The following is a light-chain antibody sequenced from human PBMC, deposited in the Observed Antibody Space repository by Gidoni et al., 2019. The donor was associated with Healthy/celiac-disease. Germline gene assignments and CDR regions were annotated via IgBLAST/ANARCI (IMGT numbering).Light chain of an antibody. J-gene: IGKJ2*01. Sequence: EIVLTQSPATLSLSPGERATLSCRASQSVSSYLAWYQQKPGQAPRLLIYAASNRATGLPARFSGSGSGTYFTLTISSLAPEDFAVYYCQQRSNWPPYTFGQGTKLEIK. V-gene: IGKV3-11*01. CDR2: AAS. CDR3: QQRSNWPPYT. CDR1: QSVSSY.